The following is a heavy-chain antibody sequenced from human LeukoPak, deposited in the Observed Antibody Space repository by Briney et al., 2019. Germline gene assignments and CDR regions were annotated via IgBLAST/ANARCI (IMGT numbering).Heavy chain of an antibody. CDR1: GFTFSSYE. Sequence: PGGSLRLSCAASGFTFSSYEMNWVRQAPGKGLERVSYISSSGSTIYYADSVKGRFTISRDNAKNSLYLQMNSLRAEDTAVYYCARGDYDILTGYYPRIFDYWGQGTLVTVSS. J-gene: IGHJ4*02. D-gene: IGHD3-9*01. CDR3: ARGDYDILTGYYPRIFDY. CDR2: ISSSGSTI. V-gene: IGHV3-48*03.